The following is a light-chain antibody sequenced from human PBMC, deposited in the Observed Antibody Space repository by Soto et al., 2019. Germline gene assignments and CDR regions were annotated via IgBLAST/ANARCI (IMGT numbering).Light chain of an antibody. CDR2: ENN. Sequence: QSVLTQPPSVSAAPGQMVTISCSGGSSNFGNNFVSWYQHLPRTAPKLLIYENNKRPSGIPDRFSGSKSGTSATLGITGLQTGDKADYYCAAWDSSLSIWMFGGGTKLTVL. V-gene: IGLV1-51*02. CDR1: SSNFGNNF. J-gene: IGLJ3*02. CDR3: AAWDSSLSIWM.